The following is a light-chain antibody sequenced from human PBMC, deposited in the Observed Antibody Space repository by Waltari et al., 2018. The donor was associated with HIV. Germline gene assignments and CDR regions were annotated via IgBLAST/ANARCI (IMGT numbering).Light chain of an antibody. V-gene: IGKV1-5*03. Sequence: DIQMTQSPSTLSASVGDRVTITCRASQSISSWLAWYQQKPGKAPKLLFYKASSLESGVLSRFSGSGSGSEFTLTISSLQPDDFATYYCQQYNSYSTWTFGQGTKVEIK. CDR1: QSISSW. CDR2: KAS. J-gene: IGKJ1*01. CDR3: QQYNSYSTWT.